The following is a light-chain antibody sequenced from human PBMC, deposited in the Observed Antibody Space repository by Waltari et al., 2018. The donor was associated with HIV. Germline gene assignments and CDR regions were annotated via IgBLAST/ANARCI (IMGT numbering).Light chain of an antibody. CDR3: YSYAGSYTSV. J-gene: IGLJ1*01. CDR1: SSDVGGYNY. V-gene: IGLV2-11*01. CDR2: DVN. Sequence: QSALTQPRSVSGSPGQPVTISCTGTSSDVGGYNYVSWYQQHPGQAPKLMIYDVNKRPSGVPDRFAGYKSGNTASLTISGLQTEDEADYYCYSYAGSYTSVFGTGTTVTVL.